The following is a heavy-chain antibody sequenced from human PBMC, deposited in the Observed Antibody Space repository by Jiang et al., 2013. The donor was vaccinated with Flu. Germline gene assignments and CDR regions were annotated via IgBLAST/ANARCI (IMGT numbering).Heavy chain of an antibody. CDR2: INTNTGKA. J-gene: IGHJ4*02. V-gene: IGHV7-4-1*02. CDR3: ARGCTTGYYDS. CDR1: GYTFTTCA. D-gene: IGHD1-1*01. Sequence: SGSELEKPGASVKISCRATGYTFTTCAMNWVRQVPGQGLESLGWINTNTGKATYAPGFTGRFVLSFDTSVSTAYLQISGLQAADTAIYYCARGCTTGYYDSWDQGTLVTVSS.